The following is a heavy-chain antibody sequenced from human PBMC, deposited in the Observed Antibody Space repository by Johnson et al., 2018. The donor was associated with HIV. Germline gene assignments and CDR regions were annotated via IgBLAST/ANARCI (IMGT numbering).Heavy chain of an antibody. CDR2: ISYDGSNK. J-gene: IGHJ3*02. Sequence: QVQLVESGGGVVQPGRSLRLSCAASGFTFSSYAMHWVRQAPGKGLEWVAVISYDGSNKYYADSVKGRFPISRDNSKNPLFLQMNSLRPEDAAVYYCSRDPSGGWGPGSAFDTLGRGTMVTVSS. V-gene: IGHV3-30-3*01. CDR1: GFTFSSYA. D-gene: IGHD3-16*01. CDR3: SRDPSGGWGPGSAFDT.